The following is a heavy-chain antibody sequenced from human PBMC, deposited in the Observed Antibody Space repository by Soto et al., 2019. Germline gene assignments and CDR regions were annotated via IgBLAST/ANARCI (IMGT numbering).Heavy chain of an antibody. V-gene: IGHV1-69*12. CDR1: GGTFSSYX. D-gene: IGHD5-18*01. CDR2: IIPIFGTA. Sequence: QVQLVQSGAEVKKPGSSVKVSCKASGGTFSSYXXSXXXQAPRQGLEWMGGIIPIFGTANYAXXFQGRVTITADESTXXXXXXXXXXXXXXTAVYXXARYRYGYSYFDYWGQGTLVTVSS. CDR3: ARYRYGYSYFDY. J-gene: IGHJ4*02.